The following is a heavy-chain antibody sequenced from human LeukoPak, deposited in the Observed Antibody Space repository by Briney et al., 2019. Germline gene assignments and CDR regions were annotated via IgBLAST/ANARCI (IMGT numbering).Heavy chain of an antibody. V-gene: IGHV3-30*04. CDR2: ISYDGSNK. CDR3: ATSPFAPGYSSSWYYYYGMDV. Sequence: GGSLRLSCAASGFTFSSYAMHWVRQAPGKGLEWVAVISYDGSNKYYADSVKGRFTISRDNSKNTLYLQMNSLRAEDTAVYYCATSPFAPGYSSSWYYYYGMDVWGKGTTVTDSS. J-gene: IGHJ6*04. CDR1: GFTFSSYA. D-gene: IGHD6-13*01.